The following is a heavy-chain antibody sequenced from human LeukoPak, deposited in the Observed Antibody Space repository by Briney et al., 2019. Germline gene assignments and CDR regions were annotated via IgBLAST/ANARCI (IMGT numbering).Heavy chain of an antibody. V-gene: IGHV4-59*01. J-gene: IGHJ2*01. CDR2: IYYSGST. D-gene: IGHD6-19*01. CDR1: GDSISNYF. Sequence: SETLSLTCTVSGDSISNYFWSWIRQPPGKGLEWIGYIYYSGSTDYNPSLKSRVTISVDTSKNQFSLKLNSVTAADTAVYYCARGQWLVLGYWYFDLWGRGTLVTVSS. CDR3: ARGQWLVLGYWYFDL.